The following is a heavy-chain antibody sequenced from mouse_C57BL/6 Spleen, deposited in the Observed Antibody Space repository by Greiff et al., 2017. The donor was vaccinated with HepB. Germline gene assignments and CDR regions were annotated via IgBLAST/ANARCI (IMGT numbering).Heavy chain of an antibody. J-gene: IGHJ2*01. CDR3: ARSPYSNLDY. V-gene: IGHV1-69*01. CDR1: GYTFTSYW. CDR2: IDPSDSYT. D-gene: IGHD2-5*01. Sequence: QVQLQQPGAELVMPGASVKLSCKASGYTFTSYWMHWVKQRPGQGLEWIGEIDPSDSYTNYNQKFKGKSTLTVDKSSSTAYMQLSSLTSEDSAVYYCARSPYSNLDYWGQGTTLTVSS.